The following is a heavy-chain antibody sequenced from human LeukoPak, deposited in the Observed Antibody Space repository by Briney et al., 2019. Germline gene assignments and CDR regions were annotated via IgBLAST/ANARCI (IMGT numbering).Heavy chain of an antibody. V-gene: IGHV1-69*13. D-gene: IGHD3-22*01. CDR3: ARGLLKYYYDSSDL. CDR2: IIPIFGTA. CDR1: GGTFSSYA. J-gene: IGHJ5*02. Sequence: ASVKVSCKASGGTFSSYAISWVRQAPGQGLEWMGGIIPIFGTANYAQKFQGRVTITADESTSTAYMELSSLRSEDTAVYYCARGLLKYYYDSSDLWGQGTLVTVSS.